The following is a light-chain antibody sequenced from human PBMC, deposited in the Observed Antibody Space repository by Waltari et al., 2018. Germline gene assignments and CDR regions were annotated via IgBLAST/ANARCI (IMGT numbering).Light chain of an antibody. Sequence: QLVLTQSPSASASLGASAKLTCTLSSRHSRNLIASLQQQPGKGPRYLMKVNSDGSHRKGDDIPDRCSGSSSGAERYLTISSLQSEDEADYYCETGGHGTWVFGGGTKLTVL. V-gene: IGLV4-69*01. CDR2: VNSDGSH. CDR3: ETGGHGTWV. J-gene: IGLJ3*02. CDR1: SRHSRNL.